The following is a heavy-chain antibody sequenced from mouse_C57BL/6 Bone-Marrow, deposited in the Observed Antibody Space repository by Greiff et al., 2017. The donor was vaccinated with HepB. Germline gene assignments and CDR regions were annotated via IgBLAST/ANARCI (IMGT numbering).Heavy chain of an antibody. CDR2: INPSNGGT. CDR1: GYTFTSYW. CDR3: ARLRRSYGSSPWFAY. J-gene: IGHJ3*01. V-gene: IGHV1-53*01. D-gene: IGHD1-1*01. Sequence: VQLLQSGPELVKPGASVKLSCQASGYTFTSYWMHWVKQRPGQGLEWIGNINPSNGGTNYNEKFKSKATLTVDKSSSTAYMQLSSLTSEDSAVYYCARLRRSYGSSPWFAYWCQGTLVTVSA.